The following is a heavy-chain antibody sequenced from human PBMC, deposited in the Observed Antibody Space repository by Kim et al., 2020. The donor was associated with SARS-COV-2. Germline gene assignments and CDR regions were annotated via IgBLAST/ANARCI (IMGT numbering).Heavy chain of an antibody. Sequence: GESLKISCKGSGYSFTSYWIGWVRQMPGKGLEWMGIIYPGDSDTRYSPSFQGQVTISADKSISTAYLQWSSLKASDTAMYYCARLAPGGAFSHWYFDLWGRGTLVTVSS. D-gene: IGHD3-10*01. CDR3: ARLAPGGAFSHWYFDL. CDR1: GYSFTSYW. V-gene: IGHV5-51*01. J-gene: IGHJ2*01. CDR2: IYPGDSDT.